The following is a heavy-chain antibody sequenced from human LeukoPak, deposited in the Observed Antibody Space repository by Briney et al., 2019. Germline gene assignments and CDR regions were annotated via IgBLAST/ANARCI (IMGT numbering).Heavy chain of an antibody. V-gene: IGHV3-23*01. CDR1: GFTFSSYA. CDR2: ISGSGGST. J-gene: IGHJ4*02. Sequence: GGSLRLSCAASGFTFSSYAMSWVRQAPGKGLEWVSAISGSGGSTYYADSAKGRFTISRDNSKNTLYLQMNSLRAEDTAVYYCAKGGLGVTMIVVVITHFDYRGQGTLVSVSS. CDR3: AKGGLGVTMIVVVITHFDY. D-gene: IGHD3-22*01.